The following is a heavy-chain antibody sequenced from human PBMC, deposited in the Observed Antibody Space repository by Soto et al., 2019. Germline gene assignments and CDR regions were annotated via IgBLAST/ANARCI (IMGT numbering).Heavy chain of an antibody. CDR1: GYTFANYG. CDR2: SRPYSGST. J-gene: IGHJ6*02. D-gene: IGHD3-3*01. CDR3: ARDQGITTFGVYSMYYYGMDV. Sequence: GASVKVSCKASGYTFANYGINWVRQAPGQGLEWMGWSRPYSGSTNYAKKFRDRVTMTTDTSTSTAYLELRSLTSDDTAVYYCARDQGITTFGVYSMYYYGMDVWGRGTTVTVSS. V-gene: IGHV1-18*01.